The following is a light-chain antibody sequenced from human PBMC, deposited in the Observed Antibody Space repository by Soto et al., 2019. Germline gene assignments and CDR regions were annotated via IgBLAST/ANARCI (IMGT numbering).Light chain of an antibody. CDR2: RAS. CDR3: QQYNNWPRAT. CDR1: QSVSSN. V-gene: IGKV3-15*01. Sequence: EIVMTQSPATLSVSPGERATLTCRASQSVSSNLAWYQQKPCHAPRLLMFRASIRATGFPARFSGSGSGTEFNITISSLQSEDSAIYYCQQYNNWPRATFGGGTKVDI. J-gene: IGKJ4*01.